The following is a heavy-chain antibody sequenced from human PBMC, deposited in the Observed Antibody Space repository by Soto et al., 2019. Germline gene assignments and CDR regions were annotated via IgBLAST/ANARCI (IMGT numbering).Heavy chain of an antibody. D-gene: IGHD3-9*01. CDR3: ARDSSNRYFDWSPFDY. CDR2: INHSGST. J-gene: IGHJ4*02. V-gene: IGHV4-34*01. Sequence: KTSETLSLTCAVYGGSFSGYYWSWIRQPPGKGLEWIGEINHSGSTNYNPSLKSRVTISVDTSKNQFSLKLSSVTAADTAVYYCARDSSNRYFDWSPFDYWGQGTLVTVSS. CDR1: GGSFSGYY.